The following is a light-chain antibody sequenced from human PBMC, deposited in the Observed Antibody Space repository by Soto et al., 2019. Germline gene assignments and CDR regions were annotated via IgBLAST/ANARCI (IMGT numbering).Light chain of an antibody. CDR2: DAS. J-gene: IGKJ4*01. Sequence: DIEITQSPSTLSASVGDRVTITCRASQSISSWLAWYQQTTGKAPKLLIYDASKLESGVPSRFRGSGSGTEFTLTISRLRPDDFATYYCQQYNSHPLTFGGGTKVDIK. V-gene: IGKV1-5*01. CDR1: QSISSW. CDR3: QQYNSHPLT.